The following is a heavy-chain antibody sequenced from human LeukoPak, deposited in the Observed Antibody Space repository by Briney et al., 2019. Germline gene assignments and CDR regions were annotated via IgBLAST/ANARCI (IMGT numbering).Heavy chain of an antibody. D-gene: IGHD2-2*01. V-gene: IGHV3-33*01. CDR1: GFTFSHYA. Sequence: PGGSLRLSCAASGFTFSHYAMHWVRQAPGKGLEWVAVIWYDGSNKYYADSVKGRFTISRDNSKNTLYLQMNSLRAEDTAVYYCARDYCSSTSCYLGYYYYGMDVWGQGTTVTVSS. J-gene: IGHJ6*02. CDR2: IWYDGSNK. CDR3: ARDYCSSTSCYLGYYYYGMDV.